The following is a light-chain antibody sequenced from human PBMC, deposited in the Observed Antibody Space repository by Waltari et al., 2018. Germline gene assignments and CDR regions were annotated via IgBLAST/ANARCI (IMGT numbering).Light chain of an antibody. CDR1: RSDIGAYNL. J-gene: IGLJ2*01. Sequence: QSVLTQPASVSGSPGQSITISCTGTRSDIGAYNLVSWFQQLPGQAPRLLISEATKRPSGVSYRFSGSKSGNTAALSISDLQAEDEADYYCCSYVGGSRVLFGGGTKLTV. CDR3: CSYVGGSRVL. CDR2: EAT. V-gene: IGLV2-23*01.